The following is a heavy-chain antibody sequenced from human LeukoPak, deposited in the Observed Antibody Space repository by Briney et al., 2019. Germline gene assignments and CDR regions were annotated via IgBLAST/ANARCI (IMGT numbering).Heavy chain of an antibody. CDR2: IKSKTEGGTT. CDR1: GFIFSNAW. CDR3: TTTYIVASTRKFADY. Sequence: PGGSLRLSCAASGFIFSNAWMNWVRQAPGKGLEWVGRIKSKTEGGTTDYAAPVRGRFTISRDDSQNTVDLQISSLTAEDTAMYFCTTTYIVASTRKFADYWGQGTLVGVSS. V-gene: IGHV3-15*01. D-gene: IGHD5-12*01. J-gene: IGHJ4*02.